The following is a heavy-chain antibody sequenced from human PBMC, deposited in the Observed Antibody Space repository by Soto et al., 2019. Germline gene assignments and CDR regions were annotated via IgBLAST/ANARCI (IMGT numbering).Heavy chain of an antibody. J-gene: IGHJ4*02. D-gene: IGHD1-1*01. CDR3: ARGRYGDY. CDR1: GYAFTTYG. V-gene: IGHV1-18*01. Sequence: QVHLVQSGAEVKKPGASVKVSCKGSGYAFTTYGITWVRQAPGQGLEWMGWISAHNGNTNYAQKPQGRVTATRDTPTSTAYMELRSLRSDDTAVYYCARGRYGDYWGQGALVTVSS. CDR2: ISAHNGNT.